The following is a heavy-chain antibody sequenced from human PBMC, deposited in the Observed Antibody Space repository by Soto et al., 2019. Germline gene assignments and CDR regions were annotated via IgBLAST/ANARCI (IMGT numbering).Heavy chain of an antibody. J-gene: IGHJ4*01. CDR3: ARGEQYSGRIFDY. Sequence: PSQTLSLTCAITGGSVCSTSAGWSRVRKSPSRGLEWLGRTYYRSKWYYEYAVSVRGRITIKPETSKSQYALQLNSVTPEDTAVYFCARGEQYSGRIFDYWGQGTLVTVSS. CDR1: GGSVCSTSAG. CDR2: TYYRSKWYY. V-gene: IGHV6-1*01. D-gene: IGHD1-26*01.